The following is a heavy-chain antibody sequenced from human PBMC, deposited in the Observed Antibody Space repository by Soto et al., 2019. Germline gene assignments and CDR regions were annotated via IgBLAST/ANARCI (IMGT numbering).Heavy chain of an antibody. Sequence: PGGSLRLSCAASGFTFIIYEMNWVRQAPGKGLEWVSYVSSSGSAIYYADSVKGRFTVSRDNAKKSLYLQMNNPRAEDTAVYYCASALEDGYNYFEYWGQGALVTVSS. J-gene: IGHJ4*02. CDR3: ASALEDGYNYFEY. V-gene: IGHV3-48*03. D-gene: IGHD5-12*01. CDR1: GFTFIIYE. CDR2: VSSSGSAI.